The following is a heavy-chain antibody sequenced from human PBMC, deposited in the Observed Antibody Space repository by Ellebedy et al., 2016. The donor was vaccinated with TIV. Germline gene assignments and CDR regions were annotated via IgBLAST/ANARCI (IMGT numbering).Heavy chain of an antibody. CDR3: AKVKTGYSYTPHDF. Sequence: PGGSLRLSCTASASTFSYYSMSWNRQAPGRGLEWVSTVSYTGAATYFADSVKGRFTISRNNSKNTLCLNMDSLRAADTAIYYGAKVKTGYSYTPHDFWGQGTLVTVSS. CDR1: ASTFSYYS. CDR2: VSYTGAAT. V-gene: IGHV3-23*01. J-gene: IGHJ4*02. D-gene: IGHD5-18*01.